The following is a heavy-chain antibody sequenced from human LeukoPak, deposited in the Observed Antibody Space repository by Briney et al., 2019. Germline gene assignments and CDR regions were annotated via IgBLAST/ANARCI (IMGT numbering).Heavy chain of an antibody. CDR1: GFTLRNYD. CDR2: IGTQDDT. J-gene: IGHJ2*01. D-gene: IGHD2-8*02. V-gene: IGHV3-13*01. CDR3: ARGRFVLVPSLERWYFDL. Sequence: GGSLRLSCAASGFTLRNYDMHWVRQTTEKGLEWVSGIGTQDDTFYPDSVKGRFTISRENAKNSFYLQMNSLRAGDTAVYYCARGRFVLVPSLERWYFDLWGRGTLVTVSS.